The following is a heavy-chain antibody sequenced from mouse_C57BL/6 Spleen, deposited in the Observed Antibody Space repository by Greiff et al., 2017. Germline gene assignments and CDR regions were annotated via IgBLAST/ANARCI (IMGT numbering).Heavy chain of an antibody. V-gene: IGHV1-80*01. D-gene: IGHD1-1*01. CDR3: ARGVITTSDV. CDR2: FYPGDGDT. CDR1: GYAFSSYW. J-gene: IGHJ1*03. Sequence: VKLQESGAELVKPGASVKISCKVSGYAFSSYWMNWVKQRPGKGLEWIGQFYPGDGDTNYNGKFKGKATLTADKSSSPAYMKLSSLTSEDSAVYFCARGVITTSDVWGTGTTVTVSS.